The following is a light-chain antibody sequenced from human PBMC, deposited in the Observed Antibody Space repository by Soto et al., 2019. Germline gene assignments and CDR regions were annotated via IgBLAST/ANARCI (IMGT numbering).Light chain of an antibody. V-gene: IGKV3-20*01. Sequence: EIVLTQSPGTLSLSPGDRATLSCRASQSVSTSFLAWYPQTPGQAPRLLIYGTSSRATGIPDRFSGSGSGTDFTLTISRLEPEDFAVYYCHQFDSSLTFGQGTTVEIK. CDR3: HQFDSSLT. J-gene: IGKJ1*01. CDR1: QSVSTSF. CDR2: GTS.